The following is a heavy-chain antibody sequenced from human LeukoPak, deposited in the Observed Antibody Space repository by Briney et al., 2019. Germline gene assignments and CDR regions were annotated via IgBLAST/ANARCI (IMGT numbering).Heavy chain of an antibody. CDR1: GYTFTSYY. D-gene: IGHD6-13*01. J-gene: IGHJ6*03. CDR2: INPSGGST. V-gene: IGHV1-46*01. Sequence: GASVKVSCKASGYTFTSYYMHWVRQAPGQGLEWMGIINPSGGSTSYAQKFQGRVTMTRDMSTSTVYMELSSLRSDDTAVYYCAVRYEQQRDYYYYYYMDVWGKGTTVTVSS. CDR3: AVRYEQQRDYYYYYYMDV.